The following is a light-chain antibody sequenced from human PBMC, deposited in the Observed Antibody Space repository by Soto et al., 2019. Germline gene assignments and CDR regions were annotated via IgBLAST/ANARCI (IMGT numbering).Light chain of an antibody. Sequence: EIQMTQSPSAMSPSVGDRITITCRASQDINNHLAWFQQKPGKVPKXLIYAVSTLQSGVPSRFSGSGSGTEFTITISSLQPEDGATYDCLQHEDYPLTFGGGTKVDIK. CDR1: QDINNH. CDR2: AVS. V-gene: IGKV1-17*03. J-gene: IGKJ4*01. CDR3: LQHEDYPLT.